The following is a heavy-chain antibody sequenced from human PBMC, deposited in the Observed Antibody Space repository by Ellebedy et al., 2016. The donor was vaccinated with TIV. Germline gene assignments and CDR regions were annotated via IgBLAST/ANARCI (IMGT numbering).Heavy chain of an antibody. CDR2: ISYDGSKK. V-gene: IGHV3-30*18. Sequence: GGSLRLSXAASGFTFSSSGMYWVRQAPGKGLEWVSLISYDGSKKYYADSVKGRFTISRDNSKNTLYLQMNSLRAEDTAVYYCAKVFYSDGSGYFDRWGQGTLVTVSS. CDR1: GFTFSSSG. D-gene: IGHD3-22*01. CDR3: AKVFYSDGSGYFDR. J-gene: IGHJ4*02.